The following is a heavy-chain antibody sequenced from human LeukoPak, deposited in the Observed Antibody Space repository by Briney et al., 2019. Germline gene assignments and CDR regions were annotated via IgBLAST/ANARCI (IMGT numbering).Heavy chain of an antibody. D-gene: IGHD6-19*01. CDR2: INHDGTNT. J-gene: IGHJ4*02. CDR1: GLTFSSSD. CDR3: ARDSSPEQWLVPFDY. Sequence: GGSLRLSCTASGLTFSSSDMHWVRQAPGKGLDWVSLINHDGTNTYYADSVKGRFTTSRDNAKNSLYLQMNSLRAEDTAVYYCARDSSPEQWLVPFDYWGQGTLVTVSS. V-gene: IGHV3-33*01.